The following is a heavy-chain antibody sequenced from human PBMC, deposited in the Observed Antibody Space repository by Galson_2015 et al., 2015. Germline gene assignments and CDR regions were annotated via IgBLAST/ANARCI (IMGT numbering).Heavy chain of an antibody. CDR3: ARDYGGNADYFDF. CDR2: ISGSGIYT. V-gene: IGHV3-11*06. Sequence: SLRLSCAASGFTFSDHYMTWIRQAPGKGLEWIAYISGSGIYTNYADSVKGRFTISRGDAKKSLSLHMDSLRVEDTAVYFCARDYGGNADYFDFWGQGALVTVSS. CDR1: GFTFSDHY. D-gene: IGHD4-23*01. J-gene: IGHJ4*02.